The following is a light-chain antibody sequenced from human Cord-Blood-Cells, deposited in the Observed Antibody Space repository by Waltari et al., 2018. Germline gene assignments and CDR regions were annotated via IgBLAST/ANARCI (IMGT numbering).Light chain of an antibody. Sequence: DIQITQSPSTLPASVGDRVTITCRASQSISSWLAWYQQEPGKAPKLLIYDASSLESGVPSMFSGSGSGTECTLTISSLQPDDFATYYCQQYNSYSPLTFGGGTKVEIK. V-gene: IGKV1-5*01. CDR3: QQYNSYSPLT. J-gene: IGKJ4*01. CDR2: DAS. CDR1: QSISSW.